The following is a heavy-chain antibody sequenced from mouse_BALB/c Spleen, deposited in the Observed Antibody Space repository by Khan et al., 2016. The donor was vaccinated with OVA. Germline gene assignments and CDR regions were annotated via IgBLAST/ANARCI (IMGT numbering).Heavy chain of an antibody. J-gene: IGHJ4*01. V-gene: IGHV3-2*02. D-gene: IGHD4-1*01. CDR1: GYSITSDYA. CDR2: ISYSGST. CDR3: ASELGRYYAMDY. Sequence: EVELVESGPGLVKPSQSLSLTCTVTGYSITSDYAWNWIRQFPGNKLEWMGYISYSGSTTYNPSLKSRISITRDTSKDQFFLHLKSVTSEDTATYYCASELGRYYAMDYWGQGTSVTVSS.